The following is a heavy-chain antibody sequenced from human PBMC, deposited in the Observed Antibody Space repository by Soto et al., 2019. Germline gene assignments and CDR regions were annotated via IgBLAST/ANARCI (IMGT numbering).Heavy chain of an antibody. Sequence: LGESLKISCAASGFIFGTYAMSWVRQAPGKGPEWVAVISDTGGGTYYADSVKGRFTISRDNSKNTLYLQMNSLRAEDTGLYYCAKDAGGGPYSTAWYEFDYWGQGTQVTVSS. V-gene: IGHV3-23*01. CDR3: AKDAGGGPYSTAWYEFDY. CDR2: ISDTGGGT. CDR1: GFIFGTYA. D-gene: IGHD2-2*01. J-gene: IGHJ4*02.